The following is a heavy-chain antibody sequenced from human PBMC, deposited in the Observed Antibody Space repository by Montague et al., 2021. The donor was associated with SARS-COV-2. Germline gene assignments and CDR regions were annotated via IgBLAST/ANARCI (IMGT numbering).Heavy chain of an antibody. CDR1: GFTFSDYY. CDR2: ISSGGTTI. J-gene: IGHJ3*01. V-gene: IGHV3-11*01. D-gene: IGHD6-13*01. CDR3: ARVSSNWSDAFDV. Sequence: SLRLSCAASGFTFSDYYMSWFRQAPGKGLEWLSYISSGGTTIFYADSVKGRLTISRDNAENLLYLQVNSLRGEDTAVYYCARVSSNWSDAFDVWGQGTMVTVSS.